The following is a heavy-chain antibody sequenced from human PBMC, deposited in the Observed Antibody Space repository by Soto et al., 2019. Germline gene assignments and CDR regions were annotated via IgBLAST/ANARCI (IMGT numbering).Heavy chain of an antibody. J-gene: IGHJ5*02. CDR3: ATVGGDIVVVPAAIQRGWFDP. V-gene: IGHV1-24*01. CDR1: GYTLTELS. CDR2: FDPEDGET. Sequence: EASVKVSCKVSGYTLTELSMHWVRQAPGKGLEWMGGFDPEDGETIYAQKFQGRVTMTEDTSTDTAYMELSSLRSEDTAVYYCATVGGDIVVVPAAIQRGWFDPWGQGTLVTVS. D-gene: IGHD2-2*02.